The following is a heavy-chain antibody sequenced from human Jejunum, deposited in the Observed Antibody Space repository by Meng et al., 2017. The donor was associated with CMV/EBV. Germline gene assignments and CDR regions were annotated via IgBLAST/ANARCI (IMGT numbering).Heavy chain of an antibody. J-gene: IGHJ4*02. CDR3: ARGESRGYYYFDY. Sequence: VPLQESGPGLVRPSETLSLPCSVSGDSINNHFWSWIRQPAGKKLEWIGRISSSGNTNYTPSFKSRVIMSLDTSNNQFFLKLTSVTAADTALYYCARGESRGYYYFDYWGQGILVTVSS. V-gene: IGHV4-4*07. CDR1: GDSINNHF. D-gene: IGHD3-22*01. CDR2: ISSSGNT.